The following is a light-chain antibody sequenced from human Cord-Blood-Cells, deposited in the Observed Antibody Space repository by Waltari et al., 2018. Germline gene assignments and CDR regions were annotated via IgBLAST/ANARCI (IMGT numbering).Light chain of an antibody. J-gene: IGLJ1*01. V-gene: IGLV2-14*01. CDR1: SSDVGGYNY. Sequence: QSALTQPASVSGSPGQSITISCTGTSSDVGGYNYVSWYQQHPGKAPKLMICDVSKRPSGVSNRFSGSKSGNTASLTISGLQAEDAADYYCSSYTSSSTVVFGTGTKVTVL. CDR2: DVS. CDR3: SSYTSSSTVV.